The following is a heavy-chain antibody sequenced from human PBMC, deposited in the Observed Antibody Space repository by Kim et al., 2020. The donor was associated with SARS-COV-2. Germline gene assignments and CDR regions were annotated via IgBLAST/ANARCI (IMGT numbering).Heavy chain of an antibody. Sequence: VKGRFTISRDNSKNTLYVQMNSRRAEDTAVYYCARDRGIAVAGTTYYFDYWGQGTLVTVSS. V-gene: IGHV3-30*07. D-gene: IGHD6-19*01. CDR3: ARDRGIAVAGTTYYFDY. J-gene: IGHJ4*02.